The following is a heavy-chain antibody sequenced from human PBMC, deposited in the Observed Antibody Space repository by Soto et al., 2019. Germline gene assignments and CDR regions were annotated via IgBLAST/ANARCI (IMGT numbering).Heavy chain of an antibody. Sequence: SVNVSCKASGGTFSSYSISWGREGPGQGLEWMGGIIPIFGTANYAQKFQGRVTITADESTSTAYMELSSLRSEDTAVYYCARFSGIAVAGRPPRFDYWGQGTLVTVYS. V-gene: IGHV1-69*13. CDR3: ARFSGIAVAGRPPRFDY. J-gene: IGHJ4*02. CDR1: GGTFSSYS. D-gene: IGHD6-19*01. CDR2: IIPIFGTA.